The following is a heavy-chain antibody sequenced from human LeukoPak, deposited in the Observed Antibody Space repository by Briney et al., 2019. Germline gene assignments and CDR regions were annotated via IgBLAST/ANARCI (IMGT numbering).Heavy chain of an antibody. Sequence: SETLSLTCTVSGGSISTGGYYWTWIRRHPGRGLQWIACIYYSGSTYYNPSLKSRVTISVDTSKNQFSLKLSSVTAADTAVYYCARGELSLWYFDYWGQGTLVTVSS. D-gene: IGHD3-16*02. CDR2: IYYSGST. V-gene: IGHV4-30-4*08. CDR3: ARGELSLWYFDY. CDR1: GGSISTGGYY. J-gene: IGHJ4*02.